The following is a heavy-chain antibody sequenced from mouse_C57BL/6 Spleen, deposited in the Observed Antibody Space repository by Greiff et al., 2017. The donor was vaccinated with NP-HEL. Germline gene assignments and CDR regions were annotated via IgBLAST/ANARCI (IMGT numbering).Heavy chain of an antibody. Sequence: VQLKESGPELVKPGASVKISCKASGYTFTDYYMNWVKQSHGKSLEWIGDINPNNGGTSYNQKFKGKATLTVDKSSSTAYMELRSLTSEDSAVYYCARFGPHAMDYWGQGTSVTVSS. CDR1: GYTFTDYY. CDR2: INPNNGGT. J-gene: IGHJ4*01. V-gene: IGHV1-26*01. CDR3: ARFGPHAMDY.